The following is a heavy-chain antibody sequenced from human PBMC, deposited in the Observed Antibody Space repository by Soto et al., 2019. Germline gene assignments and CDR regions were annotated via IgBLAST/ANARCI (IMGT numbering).Heavy chain of an antibody. J-gene: IGHJ4*02. Sequence: QGQLVQSGAEVKKPGSSVKVSCKASGDTFSSYAISWVRQAPGQRLEWMGGIIPIFGTTSYAQNFLGRATITADEYTSTAYMELSSLRYEDTAVYYCARVGGGTKVTLHYFDNWGQGTLVTVSP. CDR1: GDTFSSYA. D-gene: IGHD4-17*01. CDR3: ARVGGGTKVTLHYFDN. V-gene: IGHV1-69*12. CDR2: IIPIFGTT.